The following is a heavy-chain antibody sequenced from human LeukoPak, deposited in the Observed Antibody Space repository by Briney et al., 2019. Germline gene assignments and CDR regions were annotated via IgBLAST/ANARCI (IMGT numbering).Heavy chain of an antibody. CDR3: ARGTMTTVTYYFDY. CDR1: GGSFSGYY. Sequence: PSETLSLTCAVYGGSFSGYYWSWIRQPPGKGLEWIGEINHSGSTNYNPSLKSRVTISVDTSKNQFSLKLSSVTAADTAVYYCARGTMTTVTYYFDYWGQGTLVTVS. D-gene: IGHD4-17*01. CDR2: INHSGST. V-gene: IGHV4-34*01. J-gene: IGHJ4*02.